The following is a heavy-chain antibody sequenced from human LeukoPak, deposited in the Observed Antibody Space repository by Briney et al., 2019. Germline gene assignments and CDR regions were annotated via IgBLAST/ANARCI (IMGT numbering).Heavy chain of an antibody. J-gene: IGHJ4*02. CDR1: GDSVSSNSAA. CDR2: TYYRPKWYN. D-gene: IGHD3-22*01. Sequence: SQTLSLTCAISGDSVSSNSAAWNWIRQSPSRGLEWLGRTYYRPKWYNDYAVSVKSRIAINPDTSKNQFSLQLNSVTPEDTAVYYCAREGYHDSSGYYFPFDYWGQGTLVTVSS. V-gene: IGHV6-1*01. CDR3: AREGYHDSSGYYFPFDY.